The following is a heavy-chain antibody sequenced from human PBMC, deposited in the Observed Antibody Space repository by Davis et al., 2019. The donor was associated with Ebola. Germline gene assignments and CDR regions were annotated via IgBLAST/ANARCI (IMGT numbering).Heavy chain of an antibody. Sequence: GSLRLSCAVYGGSFSGYYWSWIRQPPGKGLEWIGEINHSGSTNYNPSLKSRVTISVDTSKNQFSLKLSSVTAADTAVYYCAKSISGYDLLDAFDIWGQGTMVTVSS. CDR3: AKSISGYDLLDAFDI. CDR1: GGSFSGYY. CDR2: INHSGST. V-gene: IGHV4-34*01. J-gene: IGHJ3*02. D-gene: IGHD5-12*01.